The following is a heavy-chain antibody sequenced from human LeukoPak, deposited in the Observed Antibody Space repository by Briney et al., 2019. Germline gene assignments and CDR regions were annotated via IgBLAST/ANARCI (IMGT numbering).Heavy chain of an antibody. CDR1: GFTFNDHN. CDR2: FSWDGYTT. D-gene: IGHD6-6*01. Sequence: GGSLRLSCTASGFTFNDHNMHWVRQPPGRGLEWVSLFSWDGYTTYYADSVKGRFTISRDNSKNSLHLQMNRLRPEDTALYYCTKVNRAYSSSSSLNFDSWGQGTLVTVSS. CDR3: TKVNRAYSSSSSLNFDS. V-gene: IGHV3-43*01. J-gene: IGHJ4*02.